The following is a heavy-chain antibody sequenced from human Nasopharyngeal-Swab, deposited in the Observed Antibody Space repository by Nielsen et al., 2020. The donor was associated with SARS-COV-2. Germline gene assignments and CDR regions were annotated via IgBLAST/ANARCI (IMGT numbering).Heavy chain of an antibody. CDR1: GFRFSDYY. CDR3: VTATDHAFDI. Sequence: GESLKISCAASGFRFSDYYMSWIRQAPGKGLEWVSFISDSGSHRYYAASVKGRFTISRDNTKNSLSLQMNSLRPDDTAVYYCVTATDHAFDIWGQGTVVTVSS. CDR2: ISDSGSHR. J-gene: IGHJ3*02. V-gene: IGHV3-11*01.